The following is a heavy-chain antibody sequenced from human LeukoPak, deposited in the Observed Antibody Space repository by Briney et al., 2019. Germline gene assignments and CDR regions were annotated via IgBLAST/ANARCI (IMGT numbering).Heavy chain of an antibody. Sequence: APETLSLTCAVYGGSFSGYYWSWIRQPPGKGLEWIGEINHSGSTNYNPSLKSRVTISVDTSKNQFSLKLSSVTAADTAVYYCARTLRREAALDYWGQGTLVTVSS. CDR1: GGSFSGYY. CDR3: ARTLRREAALDY. J-gene: IGHJ4*02. CDR2: INHSGST. D-gene: IGHD2-15*01. V-gene: IGHV4-34*01.